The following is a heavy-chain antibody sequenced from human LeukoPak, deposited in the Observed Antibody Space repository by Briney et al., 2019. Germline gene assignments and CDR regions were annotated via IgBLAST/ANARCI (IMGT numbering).Heavy chain of an antibody. CDR3: SIDVLWFGESYQNFDY. J-gene: IGHJ4*02. CDR2: IKSKTEGGTT. Sequence: GGSLRLSCAASGFTFSNAWMSWVCQAPGKGLEWVGRIKSKTEGGTTDYAAPVKGRITISRDDSKNTLYLQMNSLKTEDTGVYYCSIDVLWFGESYQNFDYWGQGTLVTVSS. V-gene: IGHV3-15*01. D-gene: IGHD3-10*01. CDR1: GFTFSNAW.